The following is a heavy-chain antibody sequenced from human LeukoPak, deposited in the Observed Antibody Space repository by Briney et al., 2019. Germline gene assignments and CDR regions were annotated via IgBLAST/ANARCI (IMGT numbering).Heavy chain of an antibody. CDR1: GVTFSRLV. CDR3: TRDAGDYGGSGSYPDY. D-gene: IGHD3-10*01. CDR2: IILYFGTS. V-gene: IGHV1-69*13. J-gene: IGHJ4*02. Sequence: SVKDSCKASGVTFSRLVVSWVRQAPGLGLEWMGQIILYFGTSNYAQKFQGRLTLTADEGTNTAYMELSRLRSDDTAVYYCTRDAGDYGGSGSYPDYWGQGTLVTVSS.